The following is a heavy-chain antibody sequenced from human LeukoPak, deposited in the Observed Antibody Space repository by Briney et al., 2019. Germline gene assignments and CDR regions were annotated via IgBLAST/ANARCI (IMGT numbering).Heavy chain of an antibody. CDR2: IYYGGGT. J-gene: IGHJ4*02. CDR3: ARASITVVRGVIDFFDY. V-gene: IGHV4-61*08. CDR1: DGSVSSDGHY. D-gene: IGHD3-10*01. Sequence: PSETLSLTCTVSDGSVSSDGHYWTWIRQPPGKGLEWIGYIYYGGGTNYNPSLKSRVAISVDTPKNKFSLKLSSVTDADTALYYCARASITVVRGVIDFFDYWGQGTLVTVSS.